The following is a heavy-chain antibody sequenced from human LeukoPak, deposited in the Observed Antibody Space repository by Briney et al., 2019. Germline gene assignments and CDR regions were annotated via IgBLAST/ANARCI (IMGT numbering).Heavy chain of an antibody. V-gene: IGHV5-51*01. CDR3: ARGLLWFGELFLSAFDI. J-gene: IGHJ3*02. Sequence: GESLKISCKGSGYSFTSYWIGWVRQMPGKGLEWMGIIYPGDSDIRYSPSFQGQVTISADKSISTAYLQWSSLKASDTAMYYCARGLLWFGELFLSAFDIWGQGTMVTVSS. D-gene: IGHD3-10*01. CDR2: IYPGDSDI. CDR1: GYSFTSYW.